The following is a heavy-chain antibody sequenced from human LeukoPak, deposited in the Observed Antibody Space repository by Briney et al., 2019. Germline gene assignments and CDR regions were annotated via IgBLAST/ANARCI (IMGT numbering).Heavy chain of an antibody. D-gene: IGHD6-13*01. CDR1: GDPISSSSYF. CDR3: ARGGRIAEAGWFDP. CDR2: IYDSGST. V-gene: IGHV4-39*07. J-gene: IGHJ5*02. Sequence: SDTQSLTCTVSGDPISSSSYFGAGVRQHPARVRVRNGSIYDSGSTYYYPSIKSRLIISVGTSKNQLSLKLSSVPAADTAVYYCARGGRIAEAGWFDPWGQGTLVTVSS.